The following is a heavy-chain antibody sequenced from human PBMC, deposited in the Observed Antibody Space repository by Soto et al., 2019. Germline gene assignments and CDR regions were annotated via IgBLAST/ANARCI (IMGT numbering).Heavy chain of an antibody. Sequence: GGSLRLSCAASGFTFSSYAISWVRQAPGKGLEWVSAVSGSDDNTYYAGSVTGRFTISRDNSRNTVYLQMNNLRAEDTAVYYCVKDWTGSTCPCMXIWGQGTTVTVSS. D-gene: IGHD6-13*01. J-gene: IGHJ6*02. CDR1: GFTFSSYA. V-gene: IGHV3-23*01. CDR2: VSGSDDNT. CDR3: VKDWTGSTCPCMXI.